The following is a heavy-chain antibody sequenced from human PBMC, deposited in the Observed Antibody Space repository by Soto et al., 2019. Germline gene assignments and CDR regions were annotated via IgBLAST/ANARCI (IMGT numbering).Heavy chain of an antibody. D-gene: IGHD3-10*01. J-gene: IGHJ6*02. CDR2: IIPIFGTA. CDR3: ARAALSIAMVRGVIKLYYYGMDV. V-gene: IGHV1-69*13. Sequence: EASVKVSCKASGGTFSSYAISWVRQAPGQGLEWMGGIIPIFGTANYAQKFQGRVTITADESTSTAYMGLSSLRSEDTAVYYCARAALSIAMVRGVIKLYYYGMDVSGQGTTVTVSS. CDR1: GGTFSSYA.